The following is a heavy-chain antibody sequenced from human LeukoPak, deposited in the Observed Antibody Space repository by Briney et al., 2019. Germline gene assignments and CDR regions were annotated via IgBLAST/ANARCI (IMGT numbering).Heavy chain of an antibody. J-gene: IGHJ4*02. Sequence: KASETLSLTCTVSGGSISSYYWSWIRQPPGKGLEWIGYIYYSGSTNYNPSLKSRVTISVDTSKNQFSLKLSSVTAADTAVYYCARAPELSAPFDYWGQGTLVTVSS. CDR2: IYYSGST. V-gene: IGHV4-59*01. D-gene: IGHD3-16*02. CDR3: ARAPELSAPFDY. CDR1: GGSISSYY.